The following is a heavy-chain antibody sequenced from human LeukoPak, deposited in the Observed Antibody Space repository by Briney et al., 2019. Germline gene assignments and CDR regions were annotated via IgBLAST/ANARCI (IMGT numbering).Heavy chain of an antibody. CDR1: GFTFSSYA. D-gene: IGHD3-3*02. CDR3: AKSPDVALVNFDY. Sequence: GGSLRLSCAASGFTFSSYAITWVRQAPGKGLEWVSTISASGGTTYYADSVKGRFTISRDNSKDTLHLQMNSLRAEDTAVYYRAKSPDVALVNFDYWGQGSLVTVSS. V-gene: IGHV3-23*01. J-gene: IGHJ4*02. CDR2: ISASGGTT.